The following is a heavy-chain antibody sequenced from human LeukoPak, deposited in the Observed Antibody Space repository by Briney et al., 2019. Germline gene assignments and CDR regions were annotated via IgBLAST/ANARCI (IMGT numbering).Heavy chain of an antibody. D-gene: IGHD6-13*01. CDR1: GFTFSGYA. CDR2: LSVSGDST. Sequence: GGSLRLSCAASGFTFSGYAMTWVRPAPGKGLEWVSGLSVSGDSTYYADSVKGRFTISRDKSKNTLYLQMNTLRAEGTAVYYCAKTPTPAAVGNPFDYWGQGTLVTVSS. V-gene: IGHV3-23*01. CDR3: AKTPTPAAVGNPFDY. J-gene: IGHJ4*02.